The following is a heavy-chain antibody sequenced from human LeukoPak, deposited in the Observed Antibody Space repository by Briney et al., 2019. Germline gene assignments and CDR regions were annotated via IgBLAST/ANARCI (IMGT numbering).Heavy chain of an antibody. Sequence: GGSLRLSCAASGFTFSSYSMNWVRQAPGEELEWVSYIHSSGRTIYYADSVEGRFTISRDNAKNSLYLQMNSLRAEDTAVYYCVRDPEALDYWGQGTQVTVSS. CDR3: VRDPEALDY. V-gene: IGHV3-48*01. CDR1: GFTFSSYS. J-gene: IGHJ4*02. CDR2: IHSSGRTI.